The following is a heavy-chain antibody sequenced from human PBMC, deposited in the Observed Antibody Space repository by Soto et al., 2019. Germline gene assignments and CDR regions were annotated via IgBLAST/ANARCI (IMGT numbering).Heavy chain of an antibody. Sequence: SETLSLTCAVSGGSISSSNWWSWVRQPPGKGLEWIGEIYHSGSTNYNPSLKSRVTISVDKSKNQFSLKLSSVTAADTAVYYCASRRDQPINYYDSSGYSNWFDPWGQGTLVTVSS. J-gene: IGHJ5*02. V-gene: IGHV4-4*02. CDR1: GGSISSSNW. CDR3: ASRRDQPINYYDSSGYSNWFDP. CDR2: IYHSGST. D-gene: IGHD3-22*01.